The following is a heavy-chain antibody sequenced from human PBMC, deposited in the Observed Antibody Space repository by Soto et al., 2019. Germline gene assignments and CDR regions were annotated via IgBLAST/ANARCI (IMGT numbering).Heavy chain of an antibody. J-gene: IGHJ6*02. CDR3: ARASFYGSGSYSH. V-gene: IGHV3-53*04. Sequence: GGSLILSCAASGFTVSSNYMSWVRQAPGKGLEWVSVIYSGGSTYYADSVKGRFTISRHNSKNTLYLQMNSLRAEDTAVYYCARASFYGSGSYSHWGQGTTVTVSS. CDR1: GFTVSSNY. CDR2: IYSGGST. D-gene: IGHD3-10*01.